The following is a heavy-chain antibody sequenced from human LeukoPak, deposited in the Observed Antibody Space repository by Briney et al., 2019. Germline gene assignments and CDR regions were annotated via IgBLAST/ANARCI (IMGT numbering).Heavy chain of an antibody. Sequence: PGGSLRLSCTASGFAFGSYAMAWVRQAPGKGLEGVAAIGSDYDRDHEDSVKGRFTISRDNSKSALYLQMDNLRPEDTAVYFCAKSAGVATIYFDCWGQGALVTVSS. CDR2: IGSDYDR. CDR3: AKSAGVATIYFDC. J-gene: IGHJ4*02. V-gene: IGHV3-23*01. CDR1: GFAFGSYA. D-gene: IGHD5-12*01.